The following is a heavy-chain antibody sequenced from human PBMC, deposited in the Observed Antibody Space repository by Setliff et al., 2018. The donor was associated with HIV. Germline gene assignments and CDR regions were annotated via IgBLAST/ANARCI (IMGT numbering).Heavy chain of an antibody. CDR3: ASGALLPTIDY. D-gene: IGHD3-10*01. CDR1: ATFTNVD. J-gene: IGHJ4*02. V-gene: IGHV1-8*01. Sequence: GASVKVSCKASATFTNVDIHWLRRATGQGLEWMGWMNPNSGVSGYGQKFQGRVTISGDIAKSSLYLQLDSLSVEDTAVYYCASGALLPTIDYWGRGTLVTVSS. CDR2: MNPNSGVS.